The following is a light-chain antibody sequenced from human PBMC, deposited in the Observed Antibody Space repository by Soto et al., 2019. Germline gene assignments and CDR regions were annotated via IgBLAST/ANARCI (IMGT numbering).Light chain of an antibody. CDR1: RSINSN. CDR3: QQYNTWWT. Sequence: DIVMTQSPVTLSVSPGERITLSCRASRSINSNLAWYQQKPGQAPRLLFYGASVRATGIPDRFTGSGSGTDFTLTITSLQSEDFAVYYCQQYNTWWTFDQGTKVDIK. J-gene: IGKJ1*01. CDR2: GAS. V-gene: IGKV3-15*01.